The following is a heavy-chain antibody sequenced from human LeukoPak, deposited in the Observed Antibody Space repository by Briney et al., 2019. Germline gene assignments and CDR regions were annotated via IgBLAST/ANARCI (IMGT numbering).Heavy chain of an antibody. CDR1: GFTFNTYG. Sequence: GGSLRLSCAAFGFTFNTYGMNWVRQAPGKGLEWVSAISGSGGSTYYADSVKGRFTISRDNSKNTLYLQMNSLRAEDTAVYYCAKRYYYGSGPFDYWGQGTLVTVSS. D-gene: IGHD3-10*01. CDR2: ISGSGGST. CDR3: AKRYYYGSGPFDY. V-gene: IGHV3-23*01. J-gene: IGHJ4*02.